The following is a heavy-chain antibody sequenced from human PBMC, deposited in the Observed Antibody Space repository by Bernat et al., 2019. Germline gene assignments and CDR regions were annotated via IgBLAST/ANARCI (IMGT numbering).Heavy chain of an antibody. CDR2: ISYDGGNK. CDR3: ARVLYKWNLGDAFDI. D-gene: IGHD1-7*01. Sequence: QVQLLEFGGGVVQPGRSLRLSCAVSGFTFSSYSIHWVRQAPGEGLEWVAVISYDGGNKYYADSVKGRFTLSRDNSKNTLYMQMNSLTPEDTAVYYCARVLYKWNLGDAFDIWGQGTMVTVSS. J-gene: IGHJ3*02. V-gene: IGHV3-30-3*01. CDR1: GFTFSSYS.